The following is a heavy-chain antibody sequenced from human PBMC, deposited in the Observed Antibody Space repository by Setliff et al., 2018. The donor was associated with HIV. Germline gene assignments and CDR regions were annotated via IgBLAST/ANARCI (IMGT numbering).Heavy chain of an antibody. J-gene: IGHJ5*02. D-gene: IGHD3-3*01. CDR3: ARHDFWSGYHNWFDP. CDR1: GGSISSSSNY. V-gene: IGHV4-39*01. CDR2: IYYSGST. Sequence: PSETLSLTCTVSGGSISSSSNYWGWIHQPPGKGLEWIGNIYYSGSTYYNPSLKSRVTISVDMSKNQFSLRLTSVTAADTAMYYSARHDFWSGYHNWFDPWGQGTLVTVSS.